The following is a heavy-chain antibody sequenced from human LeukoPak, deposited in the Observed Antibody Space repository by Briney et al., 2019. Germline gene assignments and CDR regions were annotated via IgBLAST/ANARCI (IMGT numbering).Heavy chain of an antibody. CDR3: ARRVITFGGVIVPWAFDI. D-gene: IGHD3-16*02. CDR2: IYTSGST. V-gene: IGHV4-4*09. CDR1: GGSISSYY. J-gene: IGHJ3*02. Sequence: PSETLSLTCTVSGGSISSYYWSWIRQPPGKGLEWIGYIYTSGSTNYNPSLKSRVTISVDTSKNQFSLKLSSVTAADTAVYYCARRVITFGGVIVPWAFDIWGQGIMVAVSS.